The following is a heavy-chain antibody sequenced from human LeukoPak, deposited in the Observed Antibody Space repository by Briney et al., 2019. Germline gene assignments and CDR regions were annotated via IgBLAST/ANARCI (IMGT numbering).Heavy chain of an antibody. Sequence: SVKVSCKASGGTFSSYAISWVRQAPGQGLEWMGRIIPIFGIANYAQKFQGRVTITADKSASTAYMELSSLRSEDTAVYYCARSRKSYCSGGSCYWFDYWGQGTLVTVSS. V-gene: IGHV1-69*04. CDR3: ARSRKSYCSGGSCYWFDY. CDR1: GGTFSSYA. J-gene: IGHJ4*02. CDR2: IIPIFGIA. D-gene: IGHD2-15*01.